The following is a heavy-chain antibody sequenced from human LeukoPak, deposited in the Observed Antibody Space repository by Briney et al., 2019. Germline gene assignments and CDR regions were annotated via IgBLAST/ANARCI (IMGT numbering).Heavy chain of an antibody. J-gene: IGHJ6*03. Sequence: ASVKVSFKCSGYTFTVYYMHGVRQAPGQGLEWMGWINPNSGGTNYAQKFQGRVTMTRETSISTAYMALSRLRSDATAVYYCARPRLDYMDVWGKGNTVTASS. CDR1: GYTFTVYY. V-gene: IGHV1-2*02. CDR3: ARPRLDYMDV. D-gene: IGHD6-25*01. CDR2: INPNSGGT.